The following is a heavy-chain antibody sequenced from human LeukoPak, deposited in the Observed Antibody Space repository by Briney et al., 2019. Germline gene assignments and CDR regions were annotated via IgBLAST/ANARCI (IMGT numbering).Heavy chain of an antibody. CDR1: GYTFTSYY. Sequence: ASVKVSCKASGYTFTSYYMHWVRQAPGQGLEWMGIINPSGGSTIYAQKFQGRVTMTEDTSTDTAYMELSSLRSEDTAVYYCATVESLAAAGTSLHYWGQGTLVTVSS. J-gene: IGHJ4*02. D-gene: IGHD6-13*01. CDR2: INPSGGST. CDR3: ATVESLAAAGTSLHY. V-gene: IGHV1-46*01.